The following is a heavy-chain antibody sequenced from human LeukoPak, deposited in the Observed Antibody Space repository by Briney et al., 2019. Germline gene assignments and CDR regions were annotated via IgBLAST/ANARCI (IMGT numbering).Heavy chain of an antibody. CDR3: AKPGYSGGWFPPDY. Sequence: PGGSLRLSCAASGFTFSSQAMSWVRQAPGKGLEWVSSISGSGGNTYYADSVKGRFTVSRDNSKNTQYLQMNSLRAEDTAVYYCAKPGYSGGWFPPDYWGRGTLVTVSS. CDR2: ISGSGGNT. CDR1: GFTFSSQA. J-gene: IGHJ4*02. V-gene: IGHV3-23*01. D-gene: IGHD6-19*01.